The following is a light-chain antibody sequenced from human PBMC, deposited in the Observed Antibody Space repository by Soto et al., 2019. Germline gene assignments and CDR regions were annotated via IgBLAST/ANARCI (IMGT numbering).Light chain of an antibody. CDR1: QDISNH. CDR2: GAS. V-gene: IGKV1-33*01. CDR3: QRYDKRPPYA. J-gene: IGKJ2*01. Sequence: DIQMTQSPSSLSASVGGRVTTTCQASQDISNHLNRYQQKPGKAPELLIYGASKLEAGVPSRCSGSGSGTHFTFTISSRQPEDRATYYWQRYDKRPPYAFCKGTKLEIK.